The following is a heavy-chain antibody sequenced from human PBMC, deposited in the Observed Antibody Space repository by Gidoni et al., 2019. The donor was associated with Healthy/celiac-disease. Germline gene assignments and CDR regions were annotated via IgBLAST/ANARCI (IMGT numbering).Heavy chain of an antibody. V-gene: IGHV3-53*01. CDR2: IYSGGSA. J-gene: IGHJ3*02. Sequence: EVQLVESGGGLIQPGGSLSLSCSASGFSVSTTYMSWVRQAPGKGLEWVSVIYSGGSAYYADSVKGRFTISRDNSKNTLYLQMNSLRAEDTAVYYCARDLGFSGYSYDGGAFDIWGQGTVVTVSS. CDR3: ARDLGFSGYSYDGGAFDI. CDR1: GFSVSTTY. D-gene: IGHD5-18*01.